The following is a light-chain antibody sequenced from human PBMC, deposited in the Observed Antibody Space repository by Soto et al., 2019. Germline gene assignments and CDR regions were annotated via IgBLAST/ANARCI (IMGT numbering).Light chain of an antibody. CDR1: QSITNC. CDR3: QQHNPYSPYT. CDR2: DAS. J-gene: IGKJ2*01. V-gene: IGKV1-5*03. Sequence: DIQMTQSPSTLYASVGDRVTITCRASQSITNCLAWYQQKPGKAPKLLIFDASSLRSGVPSRFSGSGSGTEFTLTISSLQPEDFATYYCQQHNPYSPYTFGQGTKLEIK.